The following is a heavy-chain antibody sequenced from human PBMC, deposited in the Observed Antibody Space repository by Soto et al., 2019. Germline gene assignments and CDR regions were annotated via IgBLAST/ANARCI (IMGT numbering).Heavy chain of an antibody. CDR2: ISSSGLTT. CDR3: ARYGTRGDW. D-gene: IGHD3-10*01. J-gene: IGHJ5*01. Sequence: GGSLRLSCAVSGFTFSTHAMNWVRQAPGKGLEWVSYISSSGLTTYYADFAEGRFTISRDNAKDSLYLHLNSLRVGDTAVYYCARYGTRGDWWGLGTQVTVSS. V-gene: IGHV3-48*03. CDR1: GFTFSTHA.